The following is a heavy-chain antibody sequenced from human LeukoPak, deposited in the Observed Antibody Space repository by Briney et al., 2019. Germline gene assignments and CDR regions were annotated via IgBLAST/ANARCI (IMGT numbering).Heavy chain of an antibody. CDR3: AKTTAGHSSGRDPGWPVDY. CDR1: GFTFGSYA. Sequence: PGGSLRLSCAASGFTFGSYAMTWVRQAPGKGLEWVSHISGSGGNTYHADSVKGRFTISRDNSKNTVYLQMNSLRAEDTAVYYCAKTTAGHSSGRDPGWPVDYWGQGTLVTVSS. CDR2: ISGSGGNT. V-gene: IGHV3-23*01. J-gene: IGHJ4*02. D-gene: IGHD6-19*01.